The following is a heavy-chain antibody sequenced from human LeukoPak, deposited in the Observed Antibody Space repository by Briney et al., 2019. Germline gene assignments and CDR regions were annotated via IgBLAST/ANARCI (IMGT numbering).Heavy chain of an antibody. V-gene: IGHV1-2*02. J-gene: IGHJ6*04. CDR2: INPNSGGT. CDR1: GYTFTGYY. Sequence: ASVKVSCKASGYTFTGYYMHWVRQAPGQGLEWMGWINPNSGGTNYAQKFQGRVTITADESTSTAYMELSSLRSEDTAVYYCARDLGYSSGSMDVWGKGTTVTISS. D-gene: IGHD6-19*01. CDR3: ARDLGYSSGSMDV.